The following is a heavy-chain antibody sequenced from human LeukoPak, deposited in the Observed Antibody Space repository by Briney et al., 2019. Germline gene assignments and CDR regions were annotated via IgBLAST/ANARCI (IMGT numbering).Heavy chain of an antibody. CDR1: GYTFTSYD. D-gene: IGHD2-2*02. CDR2: ISAYNGNT. Sequence: ASVKVSCKASGYTFTSYDINWVRQAPGQGLEWMGWISAYNGNTNYAQKLQGRVTMTTDTSTSTAYMELRSLRSDDTAVYYCARDYCSSTSCYTGAGWFDPWGQGTLVTVSS. CDR3: ARDYCSSTSCYTGAGWFDP. V-gene: IGHV1-18*01. J-gene: IGHJ5*02.